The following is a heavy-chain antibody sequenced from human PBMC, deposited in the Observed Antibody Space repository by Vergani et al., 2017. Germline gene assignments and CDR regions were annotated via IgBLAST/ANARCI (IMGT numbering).Heavy chain of an antibody. J-gene: IGHJ6*02. CDR3: ARGAGSSGWGYYYYYGMDV. V-gene: IGHV4-34*01. CDR2: INTSGST. D-gene: IGHD6-19*01. Sequence: QVQLQQWGAGLLKPSETLSLTCAVYVGSFSGYYWSWIRQPPGKGLEGIGEINTSGSTNYNPSLKSRVTIPVNPSKNQFSLKRSAVTAADTAVYYCARGAGSSGWGYYYYYGMDVWGQGTTVTVSS. CDR1: VGSFSGYY.